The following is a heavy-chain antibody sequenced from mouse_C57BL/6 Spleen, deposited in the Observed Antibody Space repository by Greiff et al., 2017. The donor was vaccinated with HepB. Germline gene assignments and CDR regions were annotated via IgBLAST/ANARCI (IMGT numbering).Heavy chain of an antibody. V-gene: IGHV1-7*01. CDR2: INPSSGYT. Sequence: VQPQQSGAELAKPGASVKLSCKASGYTFTSYWMHWVKQRPGQGLEWIGYINPSSGYTKYNQKFKDKATLTADKSSSTAYMQLSSLTYEDSAVYDCARWAYSNYAMDYWGQGTSVTVSS. CDR1: GYTFTSYW. CDR3: ARWAYSNYAMDY. D-gene: IGHD2-5*01. J-gene: IGHJ4*01.